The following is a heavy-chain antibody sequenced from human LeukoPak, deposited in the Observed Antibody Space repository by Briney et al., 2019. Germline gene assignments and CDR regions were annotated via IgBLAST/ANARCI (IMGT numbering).Heavy chain of an antibody. V-gene: IGHV4-59*08. Sequence: SETLSLTCTVSGGSISSYYWSWIRQPPGKELEWIGYIYYSGSTNYNPSLKSRVTISVDTSKNQFSLKLSSVTAADTAVYYCARHTRYGSGSYRVDNWFDPWGQGTLVTVSS. D-gene: IGHD3-10*01. J-gene: IGHJ5*02. CDR2: IYYSGST. CDR1: GGSISSYY. CDR3: ARHTRYGSGSYRVDNWFDP.